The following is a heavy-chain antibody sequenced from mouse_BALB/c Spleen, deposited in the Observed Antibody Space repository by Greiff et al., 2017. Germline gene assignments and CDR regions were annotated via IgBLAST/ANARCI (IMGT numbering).Heavy chain of an antibody. CDR3: ARGGLYGNYPYYAMDY. D-gene: IGHD2-1*01. J-gene: IGHJ4*01. Sequence: VQRVESGPGLVAPSQSLSITCTVSGFSLTGYGVNWVRQPPGKGLEWLGMIWGDGSTDYNSALKSRLSISKDNSKSQVFLKMNSLQTDDTARYYCARGGLYGNYPYYAMDYWGQGTSVTVSS. CDR1: GFSLTGYG. CDR2: IWGDGST. V-gene: IGHV2-6-7*01.